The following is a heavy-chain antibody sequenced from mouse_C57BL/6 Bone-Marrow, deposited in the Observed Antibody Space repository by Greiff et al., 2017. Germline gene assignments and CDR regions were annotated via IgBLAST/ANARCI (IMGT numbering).Heavy chain of an antibody. CDR1: GYTFTSYW. Sequence: VMLVESGPELAKPAPSVKLSCTSSGYTFTSYWMHWVNQRPGQGLEWIGYINPSSGYTKYNQKFKDKTTLTTDKSSSTAYMQLSSMTSDDSAVYYCARRLFYAMDYWGQGTSVTVSS. D-gene: IGHD6-1*01. CDR3: ARRLFYAMDY. V-gene: IGHV1-7*01. J-gene: IGHJ4*01. CDR2: INPSSGYT.